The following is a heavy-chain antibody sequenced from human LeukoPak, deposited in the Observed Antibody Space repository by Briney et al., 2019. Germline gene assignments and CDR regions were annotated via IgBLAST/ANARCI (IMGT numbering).Heavy chain of an antibody. Sequence: PGRSLRLSCAASGFTFDDYAMHWVRQAPGKGLEWVSGISWNSGSIGYADSVKGRFTISRDNAKNSLYLQMNSLRAEDTALYYCAKDSGSHLDYWGQGTLVTVSS. V-gene: IGHV3-9*01. J-gene: IGHJ4*02. D-gene: IGHD1-26*01. CDR3: AKDSGSHLDY. CDR1: GFTFDDYA. CDR2: ISWNSGSI.